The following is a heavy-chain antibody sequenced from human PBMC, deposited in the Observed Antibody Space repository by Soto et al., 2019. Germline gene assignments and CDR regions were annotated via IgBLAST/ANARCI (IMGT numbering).Heavy chain of an antibody. CDR3: ARVRVAGYFDY. D-gene: IGHD6-19*01. CDR1: GGSINSYY. CDR2: IYYSGST. J-gene: IGHJ4*02. Sequence: SETLSLTCTVSGGSINSYYWSWIRQPPGKGLEWIGYIYYSGSTNYNPSLKSRVTISVDTSKNQFSLKLSSVTAADTAVYYCARVRVAGYFDYWGQGILVTVFS. V-gene: IGHV4-59*01.